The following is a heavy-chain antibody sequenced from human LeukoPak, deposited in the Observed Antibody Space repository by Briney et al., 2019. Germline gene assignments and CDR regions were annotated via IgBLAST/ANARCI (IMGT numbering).Heavy chain of an antibody. V-gene: IGHV4-59*01. CDR3: ARGVYDFRSGYPYWYFDL. CDR1: GGSISSYY. D-gene: IGHD3-3*01. Sequence: SSETLSLTCTVSGGSISSYYWSWIRQPPGKGLEWIWYIYYSGSTNYNPSLKSRVIISVDTSKNQFSLKLSSVTAADTAVYYCARGVYDFRSGYPYWYFDLWGRGTLVTVSS. CDR2: IYYSGST. J-gene: IGHJ2*01.